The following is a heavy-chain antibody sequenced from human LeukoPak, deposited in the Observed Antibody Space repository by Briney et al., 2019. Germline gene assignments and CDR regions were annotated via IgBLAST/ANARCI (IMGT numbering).Heavy chain of an antibody. CDR2: IAVYNGDT. V-gene: IGHV1-18*01. D-gene: IGHD3-10*01. CDR3: AREWGYGSGGNWFDP. Sequence: ASVKVSCKASGYTFNTFGITWVRQAPGQGLEWLGWIAVYNGDTNYAQKLQGRVTMTTDTSTSTAYMELRSLRSDDTAVYYCAREWGYGSGGNWFDPWGQGTLVTVSS. J-gene: IGHJ5*02. CDR1: GYTFNTFG.